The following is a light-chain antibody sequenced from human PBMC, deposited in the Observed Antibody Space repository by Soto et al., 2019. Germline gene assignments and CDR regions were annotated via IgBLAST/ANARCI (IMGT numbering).Light chain of an antibody. CDR1: SSDVGGYIY. V-gene: IGLV2-14*01. Sequence: QSALTQPASVSGSPGQSITISCTGTSSDVGGYIYVSWYQQHPGKAPKLMIYDVSNRPSGVSNRFSGSKSGNTASLTISGLQAEDEADYYXVSYTPSTSYVFGTGTKLTV. CDR3: VSYTPSTSYV. J-gene: IGLJ1*01. CDR2: DVS.